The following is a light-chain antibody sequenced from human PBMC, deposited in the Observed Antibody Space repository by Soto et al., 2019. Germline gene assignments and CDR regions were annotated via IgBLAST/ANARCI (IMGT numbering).Light chain of an antibody. CDR2: DAS. CDR3: QQFSSYPLT. J-gene: IGKJ4*01. V-gene: IGKV3-11*01. CDR1: QSVSSY. Sequence: EILLTQSPATLSLSPGERATLSCRASQSVSSYLAWYQQKPGQAPRLLIYDASNRATGIPARFSGSGSGTDFTLTISRLEPEDFAVYYCQQFSSYPLTFGGGTKVDI.